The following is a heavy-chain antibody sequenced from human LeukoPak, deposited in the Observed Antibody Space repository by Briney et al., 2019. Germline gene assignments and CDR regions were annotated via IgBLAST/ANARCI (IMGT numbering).Heavy chain of an antibody. CDR1: GYSFTKYW. V-gene: IGHV5-51*01. CDR2: IYPGDSDT. J-gene: IGHJ4*02. D-gene: IGHD5-24*01. CDR3: ARQRSVEMATIGDFDY. Sequence: GESLKISCKGSGYSFTKYWIGWVRQMPGKGLEWMGIIYPGDSDTRYSPSFQGQVTISADKSISSAYLQWNSLKASDTAMYYCARQRSVEMATIGDFDYWGQGTLVTVSS.